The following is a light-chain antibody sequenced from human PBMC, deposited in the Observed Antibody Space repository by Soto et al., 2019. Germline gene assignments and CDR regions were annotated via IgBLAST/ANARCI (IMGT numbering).Light chain of an antibody. J-gene: IGLJ3*02. CDR1: SSDVGGYNY. CDR2: EVS. Sequence: QSALTQPPSASGSPGQSVTISCTGTSSDVGGYNYVSWYQQHPGKAPKLMIYEVSKRPSGVPDRFSGSKSGTSASLAITGLQADDEAVYYCQSRDSSLSSSWVFGGGTQLTVL. CDR3: QSRDSSLSSSWV. V-gene: IGLV2-8*01.